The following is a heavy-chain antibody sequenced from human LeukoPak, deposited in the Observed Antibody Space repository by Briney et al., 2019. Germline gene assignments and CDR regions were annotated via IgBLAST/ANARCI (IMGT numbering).Heavy chain of an antibody. CDR2: IYTSGST. D-gene: IGHD1-26*01. CDR3: AGETTSGSRDPVFDY. CDR1: GGSISSGSYY. J-gene: IGHJ4*02. V-gene: IGHV4-61*02. Sequence: SETLSLTCTVSGGSISSGSYYWSWIRQPAGKGLEWIGRIYTSGSTNYNPSLKSRVTISVDTSKNQFSLKLSSVTAADTAVYYCAGETTSGSRDPVFDYWGQGTLVTVSS.